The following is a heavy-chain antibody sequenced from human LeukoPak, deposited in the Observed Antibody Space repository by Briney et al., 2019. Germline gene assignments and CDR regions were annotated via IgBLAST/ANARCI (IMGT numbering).Heavy chain of an antibody. D-gene: IGHD5-18*01. V-gene: IGHV3-30*02. CDR1: GFTFNNYG. CDR2: IRYDGSNK. J-gene: IGHJ4*02. CDR3: AKDRAGYSYAHNGLDY. Sequence: SGGSLRLSCAASGFTFNNYGIYWVRQTPGKGLEWVAFIRYDGSNKYYADSVKGRFTISRDNSKNTLYLQMNSLRVEDTAVYYCAKDRAGYSYAHNGLDYWGQGTLVTVSS.